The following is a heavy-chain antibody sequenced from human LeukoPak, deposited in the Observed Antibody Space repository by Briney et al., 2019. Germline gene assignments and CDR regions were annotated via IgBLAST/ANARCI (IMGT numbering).Heavy chain of an antibody. CDR2: INQGGSGK. CDR3: AKTIFGVVIRDAFDI. CDR1: GFTLSNYW. V-gene: IGHV3-7*03. J-gene: IGHJ3*02. Sequence: GGSLRLSCAASGFTLSNYWMSWVRQAPGKGLEWVANINQGGSGKYYVDSVKGRFAISRDNAWNSLYLQMNSLRAEDTAVYYCAKTIFGVVIRDAFDIWGQGTMVTVSS. D-gene: IGHD3-3*01.